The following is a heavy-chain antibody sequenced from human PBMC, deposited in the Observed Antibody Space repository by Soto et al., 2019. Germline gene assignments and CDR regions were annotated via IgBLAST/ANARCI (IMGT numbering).Heavy chain of an antibody. CDR2: ISYDGSNK. J-gene: IGHJ4*02. D-gene: IGHD4-17*01. CDR3: ARDDYGDYGSLFDY. CDR1: GFTFSSYA. V-gene: IGHV3-30-3*01. Sequence: PGGSLRLSCAASGFTFSSYAMHWVRQAPGKGLKWVAVISYDGSNKYYADSVKGRFTISRDNSKNTLYLQMNSLRAEDTAVYYCARDDYGDYGSLFDYWGQGTLVTVSS.